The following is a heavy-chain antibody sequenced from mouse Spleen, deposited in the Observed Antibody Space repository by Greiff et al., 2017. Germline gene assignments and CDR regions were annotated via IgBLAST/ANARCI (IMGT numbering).Heavy chain of an antibody. D-gene: IGHD2-4*01. CDR3: ARSGYDYDGTHWYFDV. Sequence: LVKPGASVKITCKAFGYSFTDYNMNWVKQSNGKSLEWSGVINPNYGTTSYNQKFKGKATLTVDQSSSTAYMQLNSLTSEDSAVYYCARSGYDYDGTHWYFDVWGTGTTVTVSS. V-gene: IGHV1-39*01. CDR1: GYSFTDYN. J-gene: IGHJ1*03. CDR2: INPNYGTT.